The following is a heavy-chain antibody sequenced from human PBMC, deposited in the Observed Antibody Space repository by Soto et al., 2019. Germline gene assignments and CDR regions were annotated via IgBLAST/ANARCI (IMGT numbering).Heavy chain of an antibody. CDR3: AREGAEYYFDSSGYFAFDI. CDR1: GFTLRTYA. CDR2: ISNDGRDE. J-gene: IGHJ3*02. D-gene: IGHD3-22*01. Sequence: QVQLVESGGGVVQPGMSLRLSCAASGFTLRTYAMHWVRQAPGKGLECVAAISNDGRDEYYADSVKGRFTISRDDSKSTLFLQMNSLTTADTAVYFCAREGAEYYFDSSGYFAFDIWGQGTRVTVSS. V-gene: IGHV3-30-3*01.